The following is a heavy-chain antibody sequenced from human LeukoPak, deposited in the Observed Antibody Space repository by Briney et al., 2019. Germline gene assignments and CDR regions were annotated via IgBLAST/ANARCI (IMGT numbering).Heavy chain of an antibody. Sequence: GGSLGLSCAASGFTSTNFWIHWVRQAPGKGLEWVANINQDGSTEQYVGSVKGRFTIFRDNAKNSVYLQMNSLIVDDTAVYYCTGERLAGGFDIWGQGTLVTVSS. J-gene: IGHJ3*02. V-gene: IGHV3-7*01. CDR2: INQDGSTE. CDR3: TGERLAGGFDI. D-gene: IGHD2-15*01. CDR1: GFTSTNFW.